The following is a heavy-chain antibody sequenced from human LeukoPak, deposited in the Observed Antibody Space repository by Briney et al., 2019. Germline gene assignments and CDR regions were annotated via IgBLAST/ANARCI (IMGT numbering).Heavy chain of an antibody. Sequence: GGSLRLSCEASGSTFSSYAMSWVRQAPGKGLEWVSAISGSGGSTYYADSVKGRFTISRDNSKNTLYLQMNSLRAEDTAVYYCAKGSVSYWYFDLWGRGTLVTVSS. CDR1: GSTFSSYA. V-gene: IGHV3-23*01. CDR3: AKGSVSYWYFDL. CDR2: ISGSGGST. J-gene: IGHJ2*01. D-gene: IGHD2-8*01.